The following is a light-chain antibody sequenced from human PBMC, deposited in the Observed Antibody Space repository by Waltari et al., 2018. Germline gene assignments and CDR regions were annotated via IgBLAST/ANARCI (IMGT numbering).Light chain of an antibody. J-gene: IGLJ3*02. Sequence: SGIPDRFSGSKSGTTATLTISGLQPEDEAVYYCSTWDYSLSAQWVFGGGTKLTVL. V-gene: IGLV1-44*01. CDR3: STWDYSLSAQWV.